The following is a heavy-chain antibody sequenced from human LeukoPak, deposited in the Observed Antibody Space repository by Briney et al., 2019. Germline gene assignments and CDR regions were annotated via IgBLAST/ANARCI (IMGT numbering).Heavy chain of an antibody. V-gene: IGHV3-30*04. J-gene: IGHJ5*02. CDR2: ISSDGSNK. D-gene: IGHD3-3*01. CDR1: GFTFSSYT. Sequence: GGSLRLSCAASGFTFSSYTIHWVRQASGKGLEWVALISSDGSNKFYANSVKGRFTISRDNSKKTVYLQMNSLRGEDTAVYSCARGATNDFWSGYGWFDPWGQGTLVTVSS. CDR3: ARGATNDFWSGYGWFDP.